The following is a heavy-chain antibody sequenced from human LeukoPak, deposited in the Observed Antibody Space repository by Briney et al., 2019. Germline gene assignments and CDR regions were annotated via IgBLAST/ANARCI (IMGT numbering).Heavy chain of an antibody. CDR3: AKDLYYYASYYYYGMDV. CDR1: GFTFSDFG. CDR2: IWYDGSNK. Sequence: GGSLRLSCAASGFTFSDFGMHWVRQAPGKGLEWVAVIWYDGSNKYYADSVKGRFTISRDNSKNTLYLQMNSLRAEDTAVYYCAKDLYYYASYYYYGMDVWGQGTTVTVSS. V-gene: IGHV3-30*02. D-gene: IGHD3-10*01. J-gene: IGHJ6*02.